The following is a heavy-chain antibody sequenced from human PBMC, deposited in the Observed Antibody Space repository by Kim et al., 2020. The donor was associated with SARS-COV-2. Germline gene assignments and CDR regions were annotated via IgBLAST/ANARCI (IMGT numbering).Heavy chain of an antibody. D-gene: IGHD6-13*01. CDR1: GFTFSSYA. Sequence: GGSLRLSCSASGFTFSSYAMHWVRQAPGKGLEYVSAISSNGGSTYYADSVKGRFTISRDNSKNTLYLQMSSLRAEDTAVYYCVKSSSWYGYYYYGMDVWGQGTTVTVSS. CDR2: ISSNGGST. CDR3: VKSSSWYGYYYYGMDV. V-gene: IGHV3-64D*09. J-gene: IGHJ6*02.